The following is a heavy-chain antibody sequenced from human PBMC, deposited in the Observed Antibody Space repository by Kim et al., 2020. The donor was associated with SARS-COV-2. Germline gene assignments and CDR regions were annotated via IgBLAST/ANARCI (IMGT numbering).Heavy chain of an antibody. V-gene: IGHV3-21*01. CDR1: GFTFSSYS. CDR2: ISSSSSYI. CDR3: ARVIAARHSSDY. J-gene: IGHJ4*02. D-gene: IGHD6-6*01. Sequence: GGSLRLSCAASGFTFSSYSMNWVRQAPGKGLEWVSSISSSSSYIYYADSVKGRFTISRDNAKNSLYLQMNSLRAEDTAVYYCARVIAARHSSDYWGQGTLVTVSS.